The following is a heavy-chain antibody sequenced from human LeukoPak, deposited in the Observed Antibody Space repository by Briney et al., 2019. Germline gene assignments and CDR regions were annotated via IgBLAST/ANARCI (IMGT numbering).Heavy chain of an antibody. D-gene: IGHD6-19*01. CDR1: GFTVADYA. CDR3: AKDTGIAVAGRYYFDY. V-gene: IGHV3-23*01. CDR2: ISGSGGST. J-gene: IGHJ4*02. Sequence: SGRSLRLSCAASGFTVADYAMHWVRQVPGKGLEWVSAISGSGGSTYYADSVKGRFTISRDNSKNALYLQMNSLRAEDTAVYYCAKDTGIAVAGRYYFDYWGQGTLVTVSS.